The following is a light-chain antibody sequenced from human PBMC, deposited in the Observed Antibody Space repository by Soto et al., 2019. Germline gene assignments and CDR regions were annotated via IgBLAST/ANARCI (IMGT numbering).Light chain of an antibody. V-gene: IGKV3-20*01. CDR3: QQYGSSPFT. J-gene: IGKJ5*01. CDR2: GAS. CDR1: QSVSSSY. Sequence: EIVLAQSPGTLSLSPGERATLSCRASQSVSSSYFAWYQQKPGQAPRLLIYGASSRATGVPDRFSGSGSGTDFTLPISRLEHEDFAVYYCQQYGSSPFTFGQGTRLEIK.